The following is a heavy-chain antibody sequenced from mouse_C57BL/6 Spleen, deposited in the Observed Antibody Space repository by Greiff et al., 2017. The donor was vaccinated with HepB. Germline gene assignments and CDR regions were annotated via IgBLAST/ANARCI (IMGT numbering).Heavy chain of an antibody. CDR2: INPYNGDT. J-gene: IGHJ2*01. Sequence: VQLQQSGPELVKPGDSVKISCKASGYSFTGYFMNWVMQSHGKSLEWIGRINPYNGDTFYNQKFKGKATLTVDKSSSTAHMELRSLKSEESEVNYGAKGTGYAYLEDWGKGTTLTGSS. V-gene: IGHV1-20*01. CDR3: AKGTGYAYLED. CDR1: GYSFTGYF. D-gene: IGHD2-2*01.